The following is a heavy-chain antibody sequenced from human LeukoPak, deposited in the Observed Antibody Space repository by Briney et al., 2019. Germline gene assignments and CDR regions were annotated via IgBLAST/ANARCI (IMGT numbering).Heavy chain of an antibody. V-gene: IGHV3-33*01. CDR3: ASQNVDTAMVHFDY. D-gene: IGHD5-18*01. J-gene: IGHJ4*02. CDR2: IWYDGSNK. Sequence: GGSLRLSCAASGFTFSSYGMHWVRQAPGKGLEWVAVIWYDGSNKYYADSVKGRFTISRDNSKNTLYLQMNSLRAEDTAVYYCASQNVDTAMVHFDYWGQGTLVTVSS. CDR1: GFTFSSYG.